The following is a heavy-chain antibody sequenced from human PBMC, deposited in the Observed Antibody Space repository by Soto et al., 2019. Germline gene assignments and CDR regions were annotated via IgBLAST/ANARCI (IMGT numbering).Heavy chain of an antibody. CDR1: GFNFPNYA. D-gene: IGHD1-7*01. CDR3: RRDWDYPVL. Sequence: GGSLRLSCTTSGFNFPNYAMNWVRQAPGKGLEWVGRVRSKADGGTTDYAAPVKGRFTISRDDSENTLYLQMNSLKIDDTAVYYCRRDWDYPVLWGQGTLVTVSS. V-gene: IGHV3-15*01. CDR2: VRSKADGGTT. J-gene: IGHJ4*02.